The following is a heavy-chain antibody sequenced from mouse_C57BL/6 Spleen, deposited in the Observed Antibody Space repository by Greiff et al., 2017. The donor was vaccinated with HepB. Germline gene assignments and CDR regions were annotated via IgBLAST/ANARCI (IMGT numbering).Heavy chain of an antibody. J-gene: IGHJ3*01. CDR2: IDPSDSYT. Sequence: QVQLQQPGAELVKPGASVKLSCKASGYTFTSYWMQWVKQRPGQGLEWIGEIDPSDSYTNYNQKFKGKATLTVDTSSSTAYMPHSSLTSEDSAVYYCARRELGRGFAYWGQGTLVTVSA. CDR1: GYTFTSYW. CDR3: ARRELGRGFAY. V-gene: IGHV1-50*01. D-gene: IGHD4-1*01.